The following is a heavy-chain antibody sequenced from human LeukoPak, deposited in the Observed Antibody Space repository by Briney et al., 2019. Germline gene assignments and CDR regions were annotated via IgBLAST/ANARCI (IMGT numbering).Heavy chain of an antibody. CDR1: GFIFSTYS. J-gene: IGHJ4*02. CDR3: ARDSPRFSY. Sequence: GGSLRLSCAASGFIFSTYSMNWVRQAPGKGLEGISYISSGSSTIYYTDSVRGRFTISRDNAKNSLYLQMNNLRAEDTAVYYCARDSPRFSYWGQGPLVTVSS. V-gene: IGHV3-48*01. D-gene: IGHD3-10*01. CDR2: ISSGSSTI.